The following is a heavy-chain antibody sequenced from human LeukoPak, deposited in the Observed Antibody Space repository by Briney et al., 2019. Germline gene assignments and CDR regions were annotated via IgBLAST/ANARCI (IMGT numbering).Heavy chain of an antibody. CDR3: ARDINYYDSSGYYKDY. J-gene: IGHJ4*02. Sequence: GGSLRLSCAASGFTFSSYWMHWVRQAPGKGLVWVSRINTDGSSTSYADSVKGRFTVSRDNAKNTLYLQMNSLRAEDTAVYYCARDINYYDSSGYYKDYWGQGTLVTVSS. V-gene: IGHV3-74*01. D-gene: IGHD3-22*01. CDR2: INTDGSST. CDR1: GFTFSSYW.